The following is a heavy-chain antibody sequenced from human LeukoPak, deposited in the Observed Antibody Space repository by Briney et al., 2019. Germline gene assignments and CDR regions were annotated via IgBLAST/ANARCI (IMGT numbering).Heavy chain of an antibody. CDR3: ASSPSGSYSQIDY. J-gene: IGHJ4*02. CDR2: MSYSGTT. Sequence: SETLSLTCTVSGGSISSGDYPWNWIRQFPGKGLEWIGYMSYSGTTNYNPSLKSRVTISVDTSKNQFSLKLSSVTAADTAVYYCASSPSGSYSQIDYWGQGTLVTVSS. D-gene: IGHD1-26*01. V-gene: IGHV4-30-4*08. CDR1: GGSISSGDYP.